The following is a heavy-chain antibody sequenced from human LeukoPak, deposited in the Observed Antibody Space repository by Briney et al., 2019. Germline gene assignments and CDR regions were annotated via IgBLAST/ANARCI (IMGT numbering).Heavy chain of an antibody. V-gene: IGHV3-43*02. CDR1: GFTFTNYA. J-gene: IGHJ4*02. CDR3: ARESGKFDY. Sequence: GGSLRLSCAASGFTFTNYALHWVRQAPGKGLEWVSLISGGGVSTFYADSVKGRFSISRDNSKNSLSLEMNSLRTEDTAMYYCARESGKFDYWGQGTLVAVSS. CDR2: ISGGGVST.